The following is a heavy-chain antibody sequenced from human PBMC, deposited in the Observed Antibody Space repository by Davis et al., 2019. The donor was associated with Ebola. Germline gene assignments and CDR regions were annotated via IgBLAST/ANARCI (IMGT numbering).Heavy chain of an antibody. J-gene: IGHJ4*02. CDR2: IYYSGST. D-gene: IGHD2-2*02. CDR3: ARVRGVVPAAIRGNYFDY. V-gene: IGHV4-59*08. Sequence: PSETLSLTCTVSGGSISSYYWSWIRQPPGKGLEWIGYIYYSGSTNYNPSLKSRVTISVDTSKNQFSLKLSSVTAADTAVYYCARVRGVVPAAIRGNYFDYWGQGTLVTVSS. CDR1: GGSISSYY.